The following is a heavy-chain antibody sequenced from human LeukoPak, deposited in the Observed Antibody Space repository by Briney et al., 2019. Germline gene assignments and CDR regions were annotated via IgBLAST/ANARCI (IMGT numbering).Heavy chain of an antibody. CDR1: GGTFSSYA. V-gene: IGHV1-69*13. CDR2: IIPIFGTA. CDR3: ARGGLGNTAMVLGAFDI. Sequence: SVKVSCKASGGTFSSYAISWVRQAPGQGLEWMGGIIPIFGTANYAQKFQGRVTITADESTSTAYMELSSLRSEDTAVYYCARGGLGNTAMVLGAFDIWGQGTMVTVSS. D-gene: IGHD5-18*01. J-gene: IGHJ3*02.